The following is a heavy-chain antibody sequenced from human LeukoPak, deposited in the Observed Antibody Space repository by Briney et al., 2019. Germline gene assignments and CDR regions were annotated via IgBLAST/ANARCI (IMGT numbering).Heavy chain of an antibody. V-gene: IGHV1-2*02. CDR1: GYTFTGYY. Sequence: ASVKVSCKASGYTFTGYYMHWVRQAPGQGLEWMGWINPNSGGTNYAQKFQGRVTMTRDTSISTAYMELSRLRSDDTAVYYCARVQTPTTVVTPYDYWGQGTLVTVSS. D-gene: IGHD4-23*01. J-gene: IGHJ4*02. CDR3: ARVQTPTTVVTPYDY. CDR2: INPNSGGT.